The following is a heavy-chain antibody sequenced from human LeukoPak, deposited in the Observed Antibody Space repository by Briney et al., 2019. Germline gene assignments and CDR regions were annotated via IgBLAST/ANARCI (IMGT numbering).Heavy chain of an antibody. V-gene: IGHV4-59*01. CDR1: GGSIISYY. D-gene: IGHD3-22*01. J-gene: IGHJ4*02. Sequence: SETLSLTCIVSGGSIISYYWSWIRQPPGKGLEWIGYIYYSGSTNYNPSLKSRVTISVDTSNNQFSLKLRSVTAADTAVYYCAREDDGSGYYNYWGQGTLVTVSS. CDR2: IYYSGST. CDR3: AREDDGSGYYNY.